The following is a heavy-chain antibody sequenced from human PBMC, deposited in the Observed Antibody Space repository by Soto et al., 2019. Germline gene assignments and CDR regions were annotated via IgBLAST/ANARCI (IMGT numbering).Heavy chain of an antibody. J-gene: IGHJ3*02. CDR3: ARGPDRGCSGGSCYQDAFDI. CDR1: GASISGYH. D-gene: IGHD2-15*01. CDR2: ISYSGAT. V-gene: IGHV4-59*12. Sequence: SETLSLTCTVSGASISGYHWSWIRQFPGKGLECLGYISYSGATNYNPSLKSRITMSIDTSKNQFSLQLSSVTAADTAVYYCARGPDRGCSGGSCYQDAFDIWGQGTTVTVSS.